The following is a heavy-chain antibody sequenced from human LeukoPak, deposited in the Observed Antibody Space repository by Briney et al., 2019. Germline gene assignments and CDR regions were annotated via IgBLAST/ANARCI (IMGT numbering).Heavy chain of an antibody. CDR2: ISYDISKT. Sequence: PGGSLRLSCTASGFTFSSYALHWVRQAPGKGLEWVAAISYDISKTFYGDSVKGRFTISRDNSKKTLYLQMDSLRPDDTAVYYCATGSIVGARQAHDYWGQGTLATVSS. D-gene: IGHD1-26*01. CDR3: ATGSIVGARQAHDY. CDR1: GFTFSSYA. J-gene: IGHJ4*02. V-gene: IGHV3-30-3*01.